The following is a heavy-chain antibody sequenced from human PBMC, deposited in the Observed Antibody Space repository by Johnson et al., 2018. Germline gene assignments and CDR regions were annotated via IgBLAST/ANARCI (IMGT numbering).Heavy chain of an antibody. Sequence: VQLVESGGGVVQPGRSLRLSCAASGLTFSSYAMHWVRQAPGKGLEWVALISYDGSNKYYADSVKGRFTISRDNSKNTLYLQMNSLRAEDTAVYYCARDGRDIVVVIAPTGAYSYMDVWGKGTTVTVSS. D-gene: IGHD2-15*01. CDR1: GLTFSSYA. CDR2: ISYDGSNK. V-gene: IGHV3-30-3*01. CDR3: ARDGRDIVVVIAPTGAYSYMDV. J-gene: IGHJ6*03.